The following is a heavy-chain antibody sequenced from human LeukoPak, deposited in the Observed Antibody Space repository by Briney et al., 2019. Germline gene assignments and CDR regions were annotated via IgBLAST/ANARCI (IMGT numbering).Heavy chain of an antibody. CDR1: GYIFTVYY. CDR3: ARGRWTVTGSFDP. CDR2: ISPNSGVT. D-gene: IGHD4-23*01. V-gene: IGHV1-2*02. Sequence: ASVKVSCKASGYIFTVYYMHWVRRAPGQGLEWMGWISPNSGVTNYAQKFQGRVTMTRDTSISTAYMELSRLKSDDTALYYCARGRWTVTGSFDPWGQGTLVTVSS. J-gene: IGHJ5*02.